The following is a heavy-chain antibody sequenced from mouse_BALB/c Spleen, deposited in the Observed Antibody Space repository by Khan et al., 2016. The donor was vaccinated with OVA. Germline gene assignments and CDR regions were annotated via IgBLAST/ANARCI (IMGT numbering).Heavy chain of an antibody. Sequence: QVTLKESGPGILQPSQTLSLTCSFSGFSLSISGMGVSWIRQPSGKGLEWLAHIYWDDHKRYNPSLKRRLTISKDTSRNQVFLKIISMDTADTATYYCVRRRDWYFDYWGQGTTLTVSS. CDR3: VRRRDWYFDY. V-gene: IGHV8-12*01. J-gene: IGHJ2*01. D-gene: IGHD3-3*01. CDR2: IYWDDHK. CDR1: GFSLSISGMG.